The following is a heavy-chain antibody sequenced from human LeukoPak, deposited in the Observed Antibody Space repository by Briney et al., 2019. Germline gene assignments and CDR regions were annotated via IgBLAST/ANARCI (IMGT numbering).Heavy chain of an antibody. V-gene: IGHV1-8*01. Sequence: ASVKVSCKASGYTSPSYSINWVRQATGQGLEWMGWMNPNTGGSGPAQKFQGRVTMTYNTPISTAYVELSSLTSDDTAVYYCAREVRRGTYDYWGQGTLVTVTP. CDR2: MNPNTGGS. D-gene: IGHD3-16*01. CDR1: GYTSPSYS. CDR3: AREVRRGTYDY. J-gene: IGHJ4*02.